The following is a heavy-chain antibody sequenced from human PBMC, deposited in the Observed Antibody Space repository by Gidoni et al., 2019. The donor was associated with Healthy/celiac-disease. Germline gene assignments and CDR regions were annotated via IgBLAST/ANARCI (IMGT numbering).Heavy chain of an antibody. D-gene: IGHD4-17*01. J-gene: IGHJ6*02. CDR2: INPSGGST. V-gene: IGHV1-46*03. CDR1: GYTFTSYY. CDR3: ARARSTAYYYYYGMDV. Sequence: QVQLVQSGAEVKKPGASVKVSCKASGYTFTSYYMHWGRQAPGQGLEWLGIINPSGGSTSYAQKFQGRVTMTRDTSTGTVYMELSSLRSEDTAVYYCARARSTAYYYYYGMDVWGQGTTVTVSS.